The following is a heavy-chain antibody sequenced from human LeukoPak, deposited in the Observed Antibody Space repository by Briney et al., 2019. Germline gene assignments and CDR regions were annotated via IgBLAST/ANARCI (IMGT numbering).Heavy chain of an antibody. CDR3: AREAYGDYETFDY. CDR1: GGTFSSYA. Sequence: GASVKVSCKASGGTFSSYAIGWVRQAPGQGLEWMGGIIPIFGTANYAQKFQGRVTITADESTSTAYMELSSLRSEDTAVYYCAREAYGDYETFDYWGQGTLVTVSS. D-gene: IGHD4-17*01. CDR2: IIPIFGTA. V-gene: IGHV1-69*13. J-gene: IGHJ4*02.